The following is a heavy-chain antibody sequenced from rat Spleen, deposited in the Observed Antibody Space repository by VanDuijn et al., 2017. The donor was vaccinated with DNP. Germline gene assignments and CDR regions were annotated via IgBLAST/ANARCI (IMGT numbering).Heavy chain of an antibody. J-gene: IGHJ2*01. Sequence: EVQLQESGPGLVKPSQSLALTCSVTEYSITSSYRWNWIRKFPGNKLEWMGYINSAGSTNYNPSLKSRISITRDTSKNQFFLQVNSVTTEDTATYYCARQSRTTRGFDYWGQGVMVTVSS. CDR2: INSAGST. CDR3: ARQSRTTRGFDY. D-gene: IGHD1-2*01. V-gene: IGHV3-3*01. CDR1: EYSITSSYR.